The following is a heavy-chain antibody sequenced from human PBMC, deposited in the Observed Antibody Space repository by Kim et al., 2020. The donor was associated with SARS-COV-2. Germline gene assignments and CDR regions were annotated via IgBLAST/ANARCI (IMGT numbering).Heavy chain of an antibody. CDR2: INQDGSEK. CDR3: ARETLGSSWYAY. D-gene: IGHD6-13*01. Sequence: GGSLRLSCVVSGFTFSSYWMSWVRQAPGKGLEWVANINQDGSEKNYVDSVKGRITISRDNAKNSVYLQMNIVRAEDTAVYYCARETLGSSWYAYWGQGTLVTVSS. V-gene: IGHV3-7*01. CDR1: GFTFSSYW. J-gene: IGHJ4*02.